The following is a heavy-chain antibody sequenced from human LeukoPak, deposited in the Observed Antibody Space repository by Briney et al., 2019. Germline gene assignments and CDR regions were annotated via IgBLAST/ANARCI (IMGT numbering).Heavy chain of an antibody. V-gene: IGHV1-18*04. D-gene: IGHD3-10*01. Sequence: ASVKVSCKASGYTFTSYYMHWVRQAPGQGLEWVGWISAYNGNTNYAQKLQGRVTMTTDTSTSTAYMELRSLRSDDTAVYYCAVDYGSGSYYNPLDYWGQGTLVTVSS. CDR2: ISAYNGNT. CDR1: GYTFTSYY. J-gene: IGHJ4*02. CDR3: AVDYGSGSYYNPLDY.